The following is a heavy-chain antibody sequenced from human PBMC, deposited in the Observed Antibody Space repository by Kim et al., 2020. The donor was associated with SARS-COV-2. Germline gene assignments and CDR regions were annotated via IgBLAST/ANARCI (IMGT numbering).Heavy chain of an antibody. CDR2: THYSGST. D-gene: IGHD2-2*01. CDR3: AGYAIIPRYPFHI. V-gene: IGHV4-39*01. J-gene: IGHJ3*02. Sequence: SETLSLTCTVSGGSISSSSYYWGWIRQPPGKGLEWIGSTHYSGSTNYTPSLKSRVTISVTTSKNQCSLQLSSVTAAVTAVYYCAGYAIIPRYPFHIWGQGGMGTASP. CDR1: GGSISSSSYY.